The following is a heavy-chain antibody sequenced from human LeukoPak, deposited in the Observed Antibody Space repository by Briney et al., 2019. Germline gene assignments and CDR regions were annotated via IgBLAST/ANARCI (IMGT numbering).Heavy chain of an antibody. CDR3: AKGGKWDVTPFDY. J-gene: IGHJ4*02. CDR1: GFTFSDYA. CDR2: ISGGGGST. Sequence: GGSLRLSCAASGFTFSDYAMHWVRQAPGKGLEWVSTISGGGGSTYYADSVKGRFTISRDNSKNTLYLQVNSLRAEDTAVYYCAKGGKWDVTPFDYWGQGTLVTVSS. D-gene: IGHD1-26*01. V-gene: IGHV3-23*01.